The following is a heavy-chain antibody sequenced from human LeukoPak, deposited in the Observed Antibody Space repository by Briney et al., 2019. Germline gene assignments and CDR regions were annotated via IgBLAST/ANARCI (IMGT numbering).Heavy chain of an antibody. D-gene: IGHD2-15*01. CDR3: ARAVGIVVVVVATLDY. CDR2: INPSGGST. Sequence: ASVKVSCKAYGYTFTGYYMHWVRQAPGQGLEWMGIINPSGGSTNYAQKFQGRVTMTRGTSTSTVYMELSSLRSEDTAVYYCARAVGIVVVVVATLDYWGQGTLVTVSS. V-gene: IGHV1-46*01. CDR1: GYTFTGYY. J-gene: IGHJ4*02.